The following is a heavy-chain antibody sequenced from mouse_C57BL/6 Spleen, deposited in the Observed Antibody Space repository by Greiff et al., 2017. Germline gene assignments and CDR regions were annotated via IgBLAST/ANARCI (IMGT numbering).Heavy chain of an antibody. CDR2: ISDGGSYT. CDR3: ARGPYGRYFDY. J-gene: IGHJ2*01. D-gene: IGHD1-1*01. V-gene: IGHV5-4*01. CDR1: GFTFSSYA. Sequence: EVQRVESGGGLVKPGGSLKLSCAASGFTFSSYAMSWVRQTPEKRLEWVATISDGGSYTYYPDNVKGRFTISRDNAKNNLYLQMSHLKSEDTAMYYCARGPYGRYFDYWGQGTTLTVSS.